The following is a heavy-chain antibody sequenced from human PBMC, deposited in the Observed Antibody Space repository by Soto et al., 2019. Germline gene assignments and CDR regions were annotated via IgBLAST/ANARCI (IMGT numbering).Heavy chain of an antibody. J-gene: IGHJ4*02. CDR1: GDSIGRGGYY. CDR2: IYTTGST. Sequence: TSETLSLTCTVSGDSIGRGGYYWTWIRQHPGKGLEWIAYIYTTGSTYYKKSLKSRVGISVDTSKNQFSLKLSSVTAADTAVYYCARGIPVSGSFDYWGQGTLVTVS. CDR3: ARGIPVSGSFDY. D-gene: IGHD6-19*01. V-gene: IGHV4-31*03.